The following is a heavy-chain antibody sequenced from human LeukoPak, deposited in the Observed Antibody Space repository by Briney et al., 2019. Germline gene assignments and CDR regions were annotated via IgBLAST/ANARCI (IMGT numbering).Heavy chain of an antibody. J-gene: IGHJ4*02. V-gene: IGHV4-59*01. CDR1: GGSINNYY. CDR3: ARLLRYYDTSGYQECDY. CDR2: IYYTGSA. D-gene: IGHD3-22*01. Sequence: SETLSLTCTVSGGSINNYYWSWIRQPPGKGLEWIGYIYYTGSANYHPSRKSRVTMSVDTSKNQLSLKLNSVTAADTAVYYCARLLRYYDTSGYQECDYWGQGTLATVSS.